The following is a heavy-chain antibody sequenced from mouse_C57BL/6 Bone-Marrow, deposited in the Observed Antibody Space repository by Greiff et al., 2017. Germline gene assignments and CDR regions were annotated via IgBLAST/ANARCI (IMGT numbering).Heavy chain of an antibody. CDR1: GYTFTSYW. D-gene: IGHD1-1*01. CDR3: ARRTPIYYYGSSYENAMDY. CDR2: INPSSGYT. V-gene: IGHV1-7*01. J-gene: IGHJ4*01. Sequence: VQLQQSGAELAKPGASVKLSCKASGYTFTSYWMHWVKQRPGQGLEWIGYINPSSGYTKYNQKFKDKATLTADKSSSTAYMQLSSLTYEDSAVYYCARRTPIYYYGSSYENAMDYWGQGTSVTVSS.